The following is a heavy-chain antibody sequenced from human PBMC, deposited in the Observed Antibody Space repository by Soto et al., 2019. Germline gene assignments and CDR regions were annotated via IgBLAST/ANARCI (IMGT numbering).Heavy chain of an antibody. Sequence: QVQLQESGPGLVKPSQTLSLTCTVSGGSISSGGYYWSWILQHPGKGLEWIGYIYYSGSTYYNPSLTSRVTIALDTSKNQFSLKLSSVTAADTAVYYCARGRGIVATINRSLLFDYWGQGTLVTVSS. V-gene: IGHV4-31*03. CDR2: IYYSGST. CDR1: GGSISSGGYY. J-gene: IGHJ4*02. CDR3: ARGRGIVATINRSLLFDY. D-gene: IGHD5-12*01.